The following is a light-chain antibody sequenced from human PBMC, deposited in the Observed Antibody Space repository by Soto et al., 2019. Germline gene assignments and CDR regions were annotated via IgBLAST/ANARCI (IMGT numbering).Light chain of an antibody. V-gene: IGLV2-23*03. CDR1: SSDVGTYNL. J-gene: IGLJ2*01. Sequence: QSVLTQPASVSGSPGQSITISCTGTSSDVGTYNLVSWYQQHPGKAPKLMLYEGTKRPSGVSNRFSGSKSGNTASLTISGLQAEDEADYYCCSYAGSGTFVFGGGTKLTVL. CDR3: CSYAGSGTFV. CDR2: EGT.